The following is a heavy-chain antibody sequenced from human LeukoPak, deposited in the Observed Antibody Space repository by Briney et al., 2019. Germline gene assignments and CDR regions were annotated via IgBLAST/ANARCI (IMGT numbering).Heavy chain of an antibody. CDR1: GYTFTSYG. CDR2: ISAYNGNT. V-gene: IGHV1-18*01. D-gene: IGHD5-18*01. J-gene: IGHJ3*02. Sequence: ASVKVSCKASGYTFTSYGISWVRQAPGQGLEWMGCISAYNGNTNYAQNLQGRVTMTTDTSTSTAYMELRSLRSDDTAVYYCARSRGYSYGSDAFDIWGQGTMVTVSS. CDR3: ARSRGYSYGSDAFDI.